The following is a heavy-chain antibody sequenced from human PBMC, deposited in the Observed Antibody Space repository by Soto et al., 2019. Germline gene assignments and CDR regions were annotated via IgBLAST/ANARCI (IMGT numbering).Heavy chain of an antibody. Sequence: SETLSLTCTDSGGSISSYYWSWIRQPPGKGLEWIGYIYYSGSTNYNPSLKSRVTISVDTSKNQFSLKLSSVTAADTAVYYCARATMITFGGVIVTELADIWGKGTMVTVSS. D-gene: IGHD3-16*02. CDR1: GGSISSYY. CDR3: ARATMITFGGVIVTELADI. CDR2: IYYSGST. V-gene: IGHV4-59*01. J-gene: IGHJ3*02.